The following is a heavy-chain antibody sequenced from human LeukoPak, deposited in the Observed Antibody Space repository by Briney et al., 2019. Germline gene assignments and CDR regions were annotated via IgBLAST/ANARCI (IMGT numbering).Heavy chain of an antibody. Sequence: GASVKVSCKASGYTFTSYYMHWVRQAPGQGLEWMGIINPSGGSTSYAQKFHGRVTMTRDTSTSTVYMELSSLRSEDTAVYYCASESYCSSTSCYVVSYWGQGTLVTVSS. D-gene: IGHD2-2*01. CDR3: ASESYCSSTSCYVVSY. J-gene: IGHJ4*02. CDR1: GYTFTSYY. V-gene: IGHV1-46*01. CDR2: INPSGGST.